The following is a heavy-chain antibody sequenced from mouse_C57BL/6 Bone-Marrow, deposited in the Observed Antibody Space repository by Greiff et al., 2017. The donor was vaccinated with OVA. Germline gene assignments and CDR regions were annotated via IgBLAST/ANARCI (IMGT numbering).Heavy chain of an antibody. J-gene: IGHJ2*01. CDR1: GYTFTSYW. CDR3: ARDGAAQATFDY. Sequence: VQLQQPGAELVKPGASVKLSCKASGYTFTSYWMHWVKQRPGQGLEWIGMIHPNSGSTNYNEKFKSKATLTVDKSSSTAYMQLSSLTSEDSAVYYCARDGAAQATFDYWGQGTTLTVSS. CDR2: IHPNSGST. V-gene: IGHV1-64*01. D-gene: IGHD3-2*02.